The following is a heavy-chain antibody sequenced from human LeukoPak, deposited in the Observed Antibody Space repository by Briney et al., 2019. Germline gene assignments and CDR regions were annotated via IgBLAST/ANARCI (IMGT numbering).Heavy chain of an antibody. V-gene: IGHV4-59*01. CDR3: ATKGPSDAFDI. Sequence: SETLSLTCTVSGGSISSYYWSWLRQPPGKGLEWIGYIYYSGSTNYNPSLKSRVTISVDTSKNQFSLKLSSVTAADTAVYYCATKGPSDAFDIWGQGTMVTVSS. CDR2: IYYSGST. CDR1: GGSISSYY. J-gene: IGHJ3*02.